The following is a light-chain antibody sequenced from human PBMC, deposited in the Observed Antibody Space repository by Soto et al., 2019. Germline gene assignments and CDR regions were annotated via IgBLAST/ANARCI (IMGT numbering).Light chain of an antibody. Sequence: DIVMTQSPLSLPVTPGEPASISCRSSQSLLHSNGYNYLDWYLQKQGQSPQLLIYLGSNRASGVPDRFSGSGSGTDFTLKISRVEAEDVGVYYCMQALQTPNTFGQGTKLEIK. CDR1: QSLLHSNGYNY. CDR2: LGS. V-gene: IGKV2-28*01. J-gene: IGKJ2*01. CDR3: MQALQTPNT.